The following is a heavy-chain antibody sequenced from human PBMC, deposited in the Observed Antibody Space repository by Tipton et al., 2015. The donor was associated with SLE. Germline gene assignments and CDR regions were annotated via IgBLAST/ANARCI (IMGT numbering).Heavy chain of an antibody. CDR3: ARDNFWSGGSCFDWYFDL. CDR2: IYSSGIN. D-gene: IGHD2-15*01. V-gene: IGHV4-4*08. CDR1: GCSLSSYY. Sequence: TLSLTCTVSGCSLSSYYWLWTRHSPGMGLEWFGYIYSSGINNYNPSLKCRVTMSVNTSENQFSLKLSSVTATDTAVYYGARDNFWSGGSCFDWYFDLWGRGTLVTVSS. J-gene: IGHJ2*01.